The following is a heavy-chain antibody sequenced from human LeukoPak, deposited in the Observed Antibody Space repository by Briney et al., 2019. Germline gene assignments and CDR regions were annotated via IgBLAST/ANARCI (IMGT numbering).Heavy chain of an antibody. V-gene: IGHV1-8*03. CDR3: ARGLAYYDYVWGSYRSHYYYMDV. D-gene: IGHD3-16*02. Sequence: ASVKVSCKASGYTFTSYDINWVRQATGQGLEWMGWMNPNSGNTGNAQKFQGRVTITRNTSISTAYMELSSLRSEDTAVYYCARGLAYYDYVWGSYRSHYYYMDVWGKGTTVTVSS. J-gene: IGHJ6*03. CDR2: MNPNSGNT. CDR1: GYTFTSYD.